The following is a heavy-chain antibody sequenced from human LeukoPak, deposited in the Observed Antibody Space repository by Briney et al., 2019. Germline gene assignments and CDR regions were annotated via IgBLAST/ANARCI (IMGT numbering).Heavy chain of an antibody. V-gene: IGHV3-30*18. CDR3: AKDRAAAGSPKYFQH. D-gene: IGHD6-13*01. Sequence: SGGSLRLSCAASGFIFSNFGMSWVRQAPGKGLEWVAVISYDGSNKYYADSVKGRFTISRDNSKNTLYLQMNSLRAEDTAVYYCAKDRAAAGSPKYFQHWGQGTLVTVSS. CDR2: ISYDGSNK. CDR1: GFIFSNFG. J-gene: IGHJ1*01.